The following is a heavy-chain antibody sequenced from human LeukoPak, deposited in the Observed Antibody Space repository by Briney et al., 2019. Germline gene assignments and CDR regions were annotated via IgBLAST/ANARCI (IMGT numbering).Heavy chain of an antibody. V-gene: IGHV3-30*02. J-gene: IGHJ3*02. Sequence: PGGSLRLSCAASGFTFSSYGMHWVRQAPGKGLEWVAFIRYDGSNKYYADSVKGRFTISRTNSKNTLYLQMNSLRAEDTAVYYCAKGSPPVGYYDSSGYPGAFDIWGQGTMVTVSS. CDR3: AKGSPPVGYYDSSGYPGAFDI. D-gene: IGHD3-22*01. CDR2: IRYDGSNK. CDR1: GFTFSSYG.